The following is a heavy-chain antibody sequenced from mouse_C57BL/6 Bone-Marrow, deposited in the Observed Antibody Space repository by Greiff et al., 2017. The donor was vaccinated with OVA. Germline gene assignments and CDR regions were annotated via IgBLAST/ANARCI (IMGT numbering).Heavy chain of an antibody. J-gene: IGHJ3*01. Sequence: VQLQQSGAELVKPGASVKISCKASGYAFSSYWMNWVKQRPGKGLEWIGQIYPGDGDTNYNGKFKGKATLTADKSSSTAYMQLSSLTSEDSAVYFCARNYDYDPWFAYWGQGTLVTVSA. CDR3: ARNYDYDPWFAY. D-gene: IGHD2-4*01. V-gene: IGHV1-80*01. CDR1: GYAFSSYW. CDR2: IYPGDGDT.